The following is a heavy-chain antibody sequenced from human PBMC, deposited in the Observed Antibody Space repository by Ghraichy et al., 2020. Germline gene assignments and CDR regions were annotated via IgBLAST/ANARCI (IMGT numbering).Heavy chain of an antibody. CDR1: GGSISSSSYY. CDR3: ARQGGTAYLDY. Sequence: SETLSLTCTVSGGSISSSSYYWGWIRQPPGKGLEWIGNIYYSGSAYYNPSLKSRVTMSVDTSKNQFSLKLTSVTAADTAVYYCARQGGTAYLDYWGQGTLVTVSS. J-gene: IGHJ4*02. CDR2: IYYSGSA. D-gene: IGHD2-15*01. V-gene: IGHV4-39*01.